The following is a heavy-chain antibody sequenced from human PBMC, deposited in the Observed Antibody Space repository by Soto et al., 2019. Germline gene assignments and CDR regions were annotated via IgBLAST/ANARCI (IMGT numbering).Heavy chain of an antibody. V-gene: IGHV4-34*01. CDR2: INHSGST. CDR3: ARGLYGHLYID. Sequence: SETLSLTCAVYGGSFSCYYWIWIRQPPGKGLEWIGEINHSGSTNYNPSLKSRVTISVDTSKNQFSLKLSSVTAADTAVYYCARGLYGHLYIDWGQGTLVTVSS. J-gene: IGHJ4*02. CDR1: GGSFSCYY. D-gene: IGHD2-15*01.